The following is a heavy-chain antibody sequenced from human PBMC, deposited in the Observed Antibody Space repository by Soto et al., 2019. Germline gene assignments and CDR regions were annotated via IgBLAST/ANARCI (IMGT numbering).Heavy chain of an antibody. D-gene: IGHD7-27*01. CDR3: ARQGLGKAPIDY. Sequence: SVKVSCKASGGTFSSYAISWVRQAPGQGLEWMGGIIPIFGTANYAQKFQGRVTITADESTSTAYMELSSLRSEDTAVYYCARQGLGKAPIDYWGQGTLVTVSS. J-gene: IGHJ4*02. CDR2: IIPIFGTA. V-gene: IGHV1-69*13. CDR1: GGTFSSYA.